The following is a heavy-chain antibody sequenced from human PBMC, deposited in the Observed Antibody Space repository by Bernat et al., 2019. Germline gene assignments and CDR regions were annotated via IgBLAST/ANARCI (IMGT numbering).Heavy chain of an antibody. CDR1: GGSFSGYY. CDR3: ARECSSSSGLGDFDV. Sequence: QVQLQQCRAGLLKPSETLSLTFAAYGGSFSGYYWSWIRQPLGKGLEWTGEINHSGSTNYNPSLKSRVIISVDTSKNQFTLKLSSVTDADTAEYCGARECSSSSGLGDFDVWGQGTMVTVSS. J-gene: IGHJ3*01. V-gene: IGHV4-34*01. CDR2: INHSGST. D-gene: IGHD6-6*01.